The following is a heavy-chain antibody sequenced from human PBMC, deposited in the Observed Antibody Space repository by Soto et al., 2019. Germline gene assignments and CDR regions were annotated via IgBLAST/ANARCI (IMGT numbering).Heavy chain of an antibody. D-gene: IGHD6-19*01. CDR2: INPSGGST. CDR3: AREIPIAVAGNPWFDP. Sequence: ASLKVSCKASGYTFTSYYMHWVRQAPGQGLEWMGIINPSGGSTSYAQKFQGRVTMTRDTSTSTVYMELSSLRSEDTAVYYCAREIPIAVAGNPWFDPWGQGTLVTVSS. J-gene: IGHJ5*02. V-gene: IGHV1-46*01. CDR1: GYTFTSYY.